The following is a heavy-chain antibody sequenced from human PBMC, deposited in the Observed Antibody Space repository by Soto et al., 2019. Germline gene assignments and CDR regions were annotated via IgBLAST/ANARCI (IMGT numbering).Heavy chain of an antibody. V-gene: IGHV3-7*01. CDR3: ARDPGEEAAAGTSYYYYGMDV. Sequence: PGGSLRLSCAASGFTFSSYWMSWVRQAPGKGLEWVANIKQDGSEKYYVDSVKGRFTISRDNAKNSLYLQMNSLRAEDTAVYYCARDPGEEAAAGTSYYYYGMDVWGQGTTVTVSS. CDR2: IKQDGSEK. J-gene: IGHJ6*02. CDR1: GFTFSSYW. D-gene: IGHD6-13*01.